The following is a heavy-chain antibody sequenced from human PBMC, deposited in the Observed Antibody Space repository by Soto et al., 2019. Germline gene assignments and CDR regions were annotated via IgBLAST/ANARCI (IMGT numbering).Heavy chain of an antibody. CDR3: ARGAFCGGAPGCRDMDV. Sequence: PSETLSLTCTVSGGSVCSGSYYWSWVRQPPGKGLEWIGYIECGGSTNYNPSLESRVTISVDTSKNQFSLKLSSMTAADTAVYYCARGAFCGGAPGCRDMDVWGQGTTVTVSS. CDR1: GGSVCSGSYY. V-gene: IGHV4-61*01. D-gene: IGHD2-21*01. J-gene: IGHJ6*02. CDR2: IECGGST.